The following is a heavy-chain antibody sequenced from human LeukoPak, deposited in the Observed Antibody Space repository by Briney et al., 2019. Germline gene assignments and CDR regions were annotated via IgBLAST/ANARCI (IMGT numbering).Heavy chain of an antibody. J-gene: IGHJ4*02. Sequence: GGSLRLSCAASGFTFSSYAVTWVRQAPGKGLEWVSGITGSGDTTFYADSVKGRFTISRDNSKNTLYLQMHSLRAEDTAVYYCVKDYSTIATAANPLFDYWGQGALVTVSS. V-gene: IGHV3-23*01. CDR3: VKDYSTIATAANPLFDY. D-gene: IGHD6-13*01. CDR2: ITGSGDTT. CDR1: GFTFSSYA.